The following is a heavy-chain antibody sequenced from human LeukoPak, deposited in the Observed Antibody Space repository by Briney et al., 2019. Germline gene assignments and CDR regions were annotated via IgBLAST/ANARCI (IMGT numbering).Heavy chain of an antibody. CDR3: ARFRIVGATMDAFDV. D-gene: IGHD1-26*01. Sequence: GESLKISCEGSGYGFTSYWVGWVRQMPGKGLEWMGIIYPADSDTRYNPSFQGQVTISADKSIKTAYLQWNSLKASDTAMYYCARFRIVGATMDAFDVWGQGTMVTVSS. V-gene: IGHV5-51*01. CDR1: GYGFTSYW. J-gene: IGHJ3*01. CDR2: IYPADSDT.